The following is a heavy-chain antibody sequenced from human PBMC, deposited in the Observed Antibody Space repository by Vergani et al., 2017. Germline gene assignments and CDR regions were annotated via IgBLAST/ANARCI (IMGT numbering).Heavy chain of an antibody. D-gene: IGHD3-3*01. Sequence: EVQLVESGGGLVQPGGSLRLSCAASGFTFSSYSMNWVRQAPGKGLEWVSYISSSSSTIYYADSVKGRFTISRDNAKNSLYLQMNSLRAEDTAVYYCARIVEYDFWSGYNGYMDVWGKGTTVTVSS. J-gene: IGHJ6*03. V-gene: IGHV3-48*04. CDR1: GFTFSSYS. CDR2: ISSSSSTI. CDR3: ARIVEYDFWSGYNGYMDV.